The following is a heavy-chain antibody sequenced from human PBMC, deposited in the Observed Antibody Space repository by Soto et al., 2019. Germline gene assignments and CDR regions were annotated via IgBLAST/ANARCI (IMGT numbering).Heavy chain of an antibody. V-gene: IGHV3-30*18. CDR1: GFTFSSYG. D-gene: IGHD3-22*01. CDR2: ISYDGSNK. CDR3: AKESFPTYYYDSSGYYNWYFDL. J-gene: IGHJ2*01. Sequence: QVQLVESGGGVVQPGRSQRLSCAASGFTFSSYGMHWVRQAPGKGLEWVAVISYDGSNKYYADSVKGRFTISRDNSKNTLYLQMNSLRAEDTAVYYCAKESFPTYYYDSSGYYNWYFDLWGRGTLVTVSS.